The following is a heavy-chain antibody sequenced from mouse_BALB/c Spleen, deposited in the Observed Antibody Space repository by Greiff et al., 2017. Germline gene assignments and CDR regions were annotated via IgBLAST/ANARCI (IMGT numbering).Heavy chain of an antibody. CDR2: ISSGGSYT. Sequence: EGKLVESGGGLVKPGGSLKLSCAASGFTFSSYTMSWVRQTPEKRLEWVATISSGGSYTYYPDSVKGRFTISRDNAKNTLYLQMSSLKSEDTAMYYCTRDNYGSSSWFAYWGQGTLVTVSA. CDR3: TRDNYGSSSWFAY. J-gene: IGHJ3*01. V-gene: IGHV5-6-4*01. CDR1: GFTFSSYT. D-gene: IGHD1-1*01.